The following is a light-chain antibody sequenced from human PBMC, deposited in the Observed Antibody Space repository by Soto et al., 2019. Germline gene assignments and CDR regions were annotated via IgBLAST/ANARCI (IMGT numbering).Light chain of an antibody. V-gene: IGKV1-39*01. CDR1: QSISDY. CDR2: GAS. J-gene: IGKJ3*01. CDR3: QQSYSLPVT. Sequence: DIQMTQSPSSLSASVGDRVAITCRATQSISDYLNWYQQKPGKALKLLIYGASKLQSGVPSRFSGSGSGTDFTLTISGLQPEDFGIYYCQQSYSLPVTCGPGTKVDVK.